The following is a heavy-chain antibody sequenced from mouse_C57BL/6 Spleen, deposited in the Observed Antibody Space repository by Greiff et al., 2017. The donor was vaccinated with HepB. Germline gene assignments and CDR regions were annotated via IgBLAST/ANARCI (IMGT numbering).Heavy chain of an antibody. D-gene: IGHD2-1*01. CDR2: IRGDGST. V-gene: IGHV2-3*01. Sequence: QVQLQQSGPGLVEPSQCLYITCTVSGFSLTSYGVSWVRQPPGKGLVWLGVIRGDGSTNYYSALISRMSTSKENSKSQVFLKLNILQTDDAATYYYAKPDVNYPYLYLDVWGTGTTVTVSS. CDR3: AKPDVNYPYLYLDV. CDR1: GFSLTSYG. J-gene: IGHJ1*03.